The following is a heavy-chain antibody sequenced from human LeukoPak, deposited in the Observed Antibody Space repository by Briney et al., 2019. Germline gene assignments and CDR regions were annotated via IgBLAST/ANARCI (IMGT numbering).Heavy chain of an antibody. J-gene: IGHJ5*02. CDR1: GGSISSYY. CDR3: ARDFDSSSWYRLDP. D-gene: IGHD6-13*01. CDR2: IYTSGST. V-gene: IGHV4-4*07. Sequence: PSETLSLTCTVSGGSISSYYWSWIRQPAGKGLEWIGRIYTSGSTNYNPSLKSRVTMSVDTSKNQFSLKLSSVTAADTAVYYCARDFDSSSWYRLDPWGREPWSPSPQ.